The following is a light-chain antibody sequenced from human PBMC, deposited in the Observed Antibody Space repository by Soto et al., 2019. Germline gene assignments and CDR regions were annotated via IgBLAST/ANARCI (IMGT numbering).Light chain of an antibody. CDR2: GAS. V-gene: IGKV3-20*01. CDR3: QQYGYSTLT. J-gene: IGKJ4*01. CDR1: QSVSSNY. Sequence: EIVLTQSPGTLSLSPGERATLSCRASQSVSSNYLAWYQQKPGQAPRLLIYGASSRATGIPDRFSGSGSGTDFTLSISRLEPGDFAVYYCQQYGYSTLTFGGGTKVEIK.